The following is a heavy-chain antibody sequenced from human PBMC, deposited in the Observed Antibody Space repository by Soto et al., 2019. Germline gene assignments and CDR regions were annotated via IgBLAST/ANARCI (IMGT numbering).Heavy chain of an antibody. CDR1: GYSVSSSDYY. D-gene: IGHD2-15*01. J-gene: IGHJ6*02. CDR2: MLYSGPT. CDR3: APLSVSLSGPYGIHV. V-gene: IGHV4-39*01. Sequence: KPSETLSLTCSVSGYSVSSSDYYWAWIRQPPGKGLEWIGSMLYSGPTYYNPSLKSRVTLSVDTSKNQFSVRLNSVTASDTAVYYCAPLSVSLSGPYGIHVWGQGTTVTVSS.